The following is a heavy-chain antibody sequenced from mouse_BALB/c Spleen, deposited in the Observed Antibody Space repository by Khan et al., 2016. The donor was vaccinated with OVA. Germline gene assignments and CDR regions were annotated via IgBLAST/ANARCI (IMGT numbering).Heavy chain of an antibody. CDR2: ITSKSNNYAT. CDR3: GGQEGLYGNYGLAY. CDR1: GFTFNTYA. V-gene: IGHV10-1*02. D-gene: IGHD2-1*01. J-gene: IGHJ3*01. Sequence: EVQLVESGGGLVQPKGSLKLSCAASGFTFNTYAMNWVRQAPGKGLEWVARITSKSNNYATYYVDSVKDRFAISRDDSQSMLYLQMNNLKTEDTAMYYCGGQEGLYGNYGLAYWGQGTLVTVSA.